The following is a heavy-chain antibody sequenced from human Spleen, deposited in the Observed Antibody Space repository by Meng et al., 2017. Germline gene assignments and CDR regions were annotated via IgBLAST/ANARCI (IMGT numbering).Heavy chain of an antibody. D-gene: IGHD5-18*01. V-gene: IGHV4-61*08. J-gene: IGHJ4*02. Sequence: ESGPGRVRPAETLSLPCSVSGGSVSSVGDFWSWIRQPPGKGLEWIGYIYYNGRTNYNPSLESRVTISVDTSKNQFSLKLNSVTAADTAVYYCASVSNTADLHGDYWGQGTLVTVSS. CDR2: IYYNGRT. CDR3: ASVSNTADLHGDY. CDR1: GGSVSSVGDF.